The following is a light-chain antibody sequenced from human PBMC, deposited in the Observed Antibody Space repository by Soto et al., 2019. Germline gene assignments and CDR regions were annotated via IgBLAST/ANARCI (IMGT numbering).Light chain of an antibody. CDR1: SSNLGSNF. CDR2: DDN. J-gene: IGLJ2*01. Sequence: QSVLTQPPSGSAAPGQKVTISCSGSSSNLGSNFVSWYQQLPQTAPKLLTYDDNKRPSGIPDRFSGSKSGTSATLGITGLQTGDEADYYCGTLDSSLSAVVFGGGTKLTVL. CDR3: GTLDSSLSAVV. V-gene: IGLV1-51*01.